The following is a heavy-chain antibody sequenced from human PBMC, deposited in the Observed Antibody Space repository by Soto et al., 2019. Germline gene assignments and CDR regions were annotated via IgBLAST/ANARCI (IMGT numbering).Heavy chain of an antibody. Sequence: PGGSLRLSCADSGFTFSTYWMSWVRQAPGKGLEWVANIKEDGSEKYYVDSVEGRFTISRDNAKNSLYLQMTSLRAEDTALYYCARGWGYFDSSGFPYLYAMDVWGQGTTVTVSS. D-gene: IGHD3-22*01. CDR2: IKEDGSEK. CDR1: GFTFSTYW. J-gene: IGHJ6*02. CDR3: ARGWGYFDSSGFPYLYAMDV. V-gene: IGHV3-7*01.